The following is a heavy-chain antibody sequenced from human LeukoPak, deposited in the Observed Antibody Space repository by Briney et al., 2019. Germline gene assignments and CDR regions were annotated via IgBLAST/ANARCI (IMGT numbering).Heavy chain of an antibody. Sequence: SETLSLTCTVSGGSISSSSYYWGWTRQPPGKGLEWIGSIYYSGSTYYNPSLKSRVTISVDTSKNQFSLKLSSVTAADTAVYYCATGAAAGTHLLHYGMDVWGQGTTVTVSS. J-gene: IGHJ6*02. CDR2: IYYSGST. CDR3: ATGAAAGTHLLHYGMDV. V-gene: IGHV4-39*01. D-gene: IGHD6-13*01. CDR1: GGSISSSSYY.